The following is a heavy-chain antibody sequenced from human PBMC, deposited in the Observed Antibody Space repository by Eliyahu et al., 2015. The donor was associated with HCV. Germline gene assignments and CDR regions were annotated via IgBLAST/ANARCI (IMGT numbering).Heavy chain of an antibody. Sequence: WMAVISYDGSNKYYADSVKGRLTISRDNSKNTLYLQMNSLRAEDTAVYYCARDGSLRFLEWIWVDVWGQGTTVTVSS. D-gene: IGHD3-3*01. CDR2: ISYDGSNK. V-gene: IGHV3-30*03. J-gene: IGHJ6*02. CDR3: ARDGSLRFLEWIWVDV.